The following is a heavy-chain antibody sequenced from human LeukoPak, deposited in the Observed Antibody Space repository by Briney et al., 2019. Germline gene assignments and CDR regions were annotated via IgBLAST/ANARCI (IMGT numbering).Heavy chain of an antibody. CDR2: IHYSGSA. Sequence: SETLSLTCTVSNGPINTYQWSWIRQPPGKGLEWIGNIHYSGSANYNPSLKSRVTISVDTSKNQFSLKLSSVTAADTAVYYCARQEGYSGYLDYWGQGTLVTVSS. J-gene: IGHJ4*02. V-gene: IGHV4-59*08. D-gene: IGHD5-12*01. CDR1: NGPINTYQ. CDR3: ARQEGYSGYLDY.